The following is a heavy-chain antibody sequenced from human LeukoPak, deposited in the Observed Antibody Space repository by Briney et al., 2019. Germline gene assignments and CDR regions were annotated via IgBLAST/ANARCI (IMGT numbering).Heavy chain of an antibody. CDR1: GGSIGSYY. J-gene: IGHJ3*02. D-gene: IGHD3-22*01. CDR2: IYYSGST. V-gene: IGHV4-59*01. Sequence: SETLSLTCTVSGGSIGSYYWSWIRQPPGKGLEWIGYIYYSGSTNYNPSLKSRVTISVDTSKNQFSLKLSSVTAADTAVYYCARGRSYYYDSSGSDAFDIWGQGTMVTVSS. CDR3: ARGRSYYYDSSGSDAFDI.